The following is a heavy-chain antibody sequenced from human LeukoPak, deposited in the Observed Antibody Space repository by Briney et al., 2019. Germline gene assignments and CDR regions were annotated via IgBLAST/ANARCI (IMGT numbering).Heavy chain of an antibody. CDR1: GFTFSSYA. Sequence: PGGSLRLSCAASGFTFSSYAIGWVRQAPGKGLEWVSAISGSGGSTYYADPVKGRFTISRDNSKNTLYLQMNSLRAEDTAVYYCAKDRVVVPAATFAYWGQGTLVTVSS. V-gene: IGHV3-23*01. CDR2: ISGSGGST. J-gene: IGHJ4*02. D-gene: IGHD2-2*01. CDR3: AKDRVVVPAATFAY.